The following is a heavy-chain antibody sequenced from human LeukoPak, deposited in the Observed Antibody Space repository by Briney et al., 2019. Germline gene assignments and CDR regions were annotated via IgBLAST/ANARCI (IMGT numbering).Heavy chain of an antibody. V-gene: IGHV1-69*13. J-gene: IGHJ5*02. CDR2: IIPIFGTA. Sequence: GASVKVSCKASGGTFSSYAISWVRQAPGQGLEWMGGIIPIFGTANYAQKFQGRVTITADESTSTAYMELSSLRSEDTAVYYCARDSSMVGYYDSSGYLQSWGQGTLVTVSS. D-gene: IGHD3-22*01. CDR1: GGTFSSYA. CDR3: ARDSSMVGYYDSSGYLQS.